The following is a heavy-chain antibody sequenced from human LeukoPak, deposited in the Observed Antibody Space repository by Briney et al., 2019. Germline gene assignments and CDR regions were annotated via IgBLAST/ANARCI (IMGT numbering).Heavy chain of an antibody. CDR3: AKESIAAAIDFDY. J-gene: IGHJ4*02. D-gene: IGHD6-13*01. Sequence: GRSLRLSCAASGFTFDDYAMHWVRQAPGKGLEWVSGISWNSGSIGYADSVKGRFTISRDNAKNSLYLQMNSLRAEDTALYYYAKESIAAAIDFDYWGQGTLVTVSS. CDR1: GFTFDDYA. CDR2: ISWNSGSI. V-gene: IGHV3-9*01.